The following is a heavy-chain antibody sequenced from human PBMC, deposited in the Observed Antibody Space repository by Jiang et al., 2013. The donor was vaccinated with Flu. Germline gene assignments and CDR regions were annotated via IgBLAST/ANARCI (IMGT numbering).Heavy chain of an antibody. CDR1: GGSISSGYHC. CDR2: IYASGST. J-gene: IGHJ3*02. CDR3: ARDAAAAQPARAFDI. Sequence: GSGLVKPSQTLSLTCTVSGGSISSGYHCWSWIRQPAGKRLEWIGRIYASGSTSYNPSLKGRVTMSVDTSKNQFSLKLSSVTAADTAVYYCARDAAAAQPARAFDIWGQGTMVTVSS. V-gene: IGHV4-61*02. D-gene: IGHD6-13*01.